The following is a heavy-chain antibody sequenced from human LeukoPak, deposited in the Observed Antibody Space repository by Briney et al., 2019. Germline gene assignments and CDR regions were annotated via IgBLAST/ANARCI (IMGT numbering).Heavy chain of an antibody. CDR1: GFTFGKYW. Sequence: GGSLRLSCVASGFTFGKYWMSWVRQAPGKGPEWVANIKEDGSEKYYVDSVKGRFTISRDSAKNSLYLQMNSLRVEDTAVYYCARDHNYGSDYWGQGTLVTVSS. V-gene: IGHV3-7*03. CDR3: ARDHNYGSDY. D-gene: IGHD5-18*01. J-gene: IGHJ4*02. CDR2: IKEDGSEK.